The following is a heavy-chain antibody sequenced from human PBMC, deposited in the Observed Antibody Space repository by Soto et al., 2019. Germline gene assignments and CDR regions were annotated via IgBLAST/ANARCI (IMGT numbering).Heavy chain of an antibody. Sequence: SETLSLTCSVSGGSISTYHWSWIRQPPGKGLEWIGYVYYSGSTNYNPSLKSRVTISIDTSKNQFSLKLTSVTPADTAVYYCARMNRDNYGFGGGQRTDHFDNWGQGTPVTVSS. V-gene: IGHV4-59*01. J-gene: IGHJ4*02. CDR3: ARMNRDNYGFGGGQRTDHFDN. CDR2: VYYSGST. D-gene: IGHD5-18*01. CDR1: GGSISTYH.